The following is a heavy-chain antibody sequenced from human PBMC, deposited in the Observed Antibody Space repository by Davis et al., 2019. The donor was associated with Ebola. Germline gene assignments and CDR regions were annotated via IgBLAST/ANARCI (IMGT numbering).Heavy chain of an antibody. CDR3: ARSSGYSSSQPFDY. V-gene: IGHV4-34*01. CDR1: GGSFSGYY. CDR2: INHSGST. D-gene: IGHD6-13*01. Sequence: PSETLSLTCAVYGGSFSGYYWSWMRQPPGKGLEWIGEINHSGSTNYNPSLKSRVTISVYTSKNPFSRKLSSVTAADTAVYYCARSSGYSSSQPFDYWGQGTLVTVSS. J-gene: IGHJ4*02.